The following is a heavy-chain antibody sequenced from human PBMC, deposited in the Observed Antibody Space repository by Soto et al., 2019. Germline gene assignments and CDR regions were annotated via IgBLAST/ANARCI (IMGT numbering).Heavy chain of an antibody. V-gene: IGHV3-33*01. CDR1: GFTFSSYG. J-gene: IGHJ3*02. D-gene: IGHD3-9*01. Sequence: QVQLVESGGGVVQPGRSLRLSCAASGFTFSSYGMHWVRQAPGKGLEWVAVIWYDGSNKYYADSVKGRFTISRDNSKKKMYLQMNSMRAEDTAVYYCAREYYDILSGAQLDAFDIWGQGTMVTVSS. CDR2: IWYDGSNK. CDR3: AREYYDILSGAQLDAFDI.